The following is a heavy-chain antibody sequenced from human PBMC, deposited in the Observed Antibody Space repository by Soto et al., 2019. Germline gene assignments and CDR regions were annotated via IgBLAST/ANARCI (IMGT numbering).Heavy chain of an antibody. CDR3: ANLFVIVPAVLGRNSHNGMDV. Sequence: EVQLLESGGGLVQTGGYLRLSCVASGFISSDYVMSWVRQAPGKGLEWVSAIGGGGACTSYSDSVKGRFTISRDNARNTVHMLMDSLRDDDSAVYYCANLFVIVPAVLGRNSHNGMDVWGQGTKVTVSS. CDR2: IGGGGACT. J-gene: IGHJ6*02. CDR1: GFISSDYV. D-gene: IGHD2-2*01. V-gene: IGHV3-23*01.